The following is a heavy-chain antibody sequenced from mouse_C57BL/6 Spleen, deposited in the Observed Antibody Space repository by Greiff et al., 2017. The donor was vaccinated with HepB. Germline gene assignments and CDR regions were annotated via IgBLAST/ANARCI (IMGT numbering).Heavy chain of an antibody. J-gene: IGHJ3*01. D-gene: IGHD1-1*01. Sequence: EVKVEESEGGLVQPGSSMKLSCTASGFTFSDYYMAWVRQVPEKGLEWVANINYDGSSTYYLDSLKSRFIISRDNAKNILYLQMSSLKSEDTATYYCARGGITTVVPFAYWGQGTLVTVSA. CDR1: GFTFSDYY. V-gene: IGHV5-16*01. CDR2: INYDGSST. CDR3: ARGGITTVVPFAY.